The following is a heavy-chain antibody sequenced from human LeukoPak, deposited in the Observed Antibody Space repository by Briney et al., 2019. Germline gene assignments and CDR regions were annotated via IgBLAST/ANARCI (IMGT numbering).Heavy chain of an antibody. J-gene: IGHJ4*02. CDR1: GFTVSSNY. CDR3: AREAVNYYGSGSFDY. CDR2: IYSGGST. D-gene: IGHD3-10*01. V-gene: IGHV3-53*01. Sequence: PGGSLRLSCAASGFTVSSNYMSWVRQAPGKGLEWVSVIYSGGSTYYADSVKGRFTISRDNSKNTLYLQMNSLRAEDTAVYYCAREAVNYYGSGSFDYWGQGTLVTVS.